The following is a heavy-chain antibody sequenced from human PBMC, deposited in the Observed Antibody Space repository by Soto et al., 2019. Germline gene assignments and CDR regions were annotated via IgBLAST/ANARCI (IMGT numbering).Heavy chain of an antibody. CDR2: ISNSGSTI. CDR1: GFTFSDYY. CDR3: ARDHLGGIVATISLWAFDY. V-gene: IGHV3-11*04. J-gene: IGHJ4*02. D-gene: IGHD5-12*01. Sequence: GSLRLSCAASGFTFSDYYMSWIRQAPGKGLEWVSYISNSGSTIYYADSVKGRFTISRDNAKNSLYLQMNSLRDEDTAVYYCARDHLGGIVATISLWAFDYWGQGTLVTVS.